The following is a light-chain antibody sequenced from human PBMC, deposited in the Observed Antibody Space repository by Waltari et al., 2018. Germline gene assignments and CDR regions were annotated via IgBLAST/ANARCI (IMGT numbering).Light chain of an antibody. V-gene: IGKV2-28*01. Sequence: DIVMTQSPLSLPVTPGEPASISCRSSQSLLHNNGYNYLDWYLQKPGQSPQLLIYLGSNRASGVPDRFSGSGSGTDFTLKINRVEAEDVGVYYCMQALQTPYTFGQGTKLEI. CDR3: MQALQTPYT. CDR2: LGS. J-gene: IGKJ2*01. CDR1: QSLLHNNGYNY.